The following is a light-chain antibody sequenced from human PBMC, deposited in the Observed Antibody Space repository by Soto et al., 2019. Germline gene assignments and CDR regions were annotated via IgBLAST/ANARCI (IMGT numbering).Light chain of an antibody. CDR2: DVT. V-gene: IGLV2-8*01. Sequence: QSALTQPPSASGSPGQSVTISCTGTSSDVGGYNFVSWYRQHPGKAPKLMIFDVTKRPSGVPDRFSGSKSGNTASLTVSGLQAEHEADYYCISYAGSNNYVFGTGTKLTVL. CDR1: SSDVGGYNF. CDR3: ISYAGSNNYV. J-gene: IGLJ1*01.